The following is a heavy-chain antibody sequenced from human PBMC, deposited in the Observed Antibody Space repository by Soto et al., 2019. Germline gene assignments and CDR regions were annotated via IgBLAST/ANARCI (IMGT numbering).Heavy chain of an antibody. Sequence: ASVKVSCKASGYTFTSYAMHWVRQAPGQRLEWMGWINAGNGNTKYSQKFQGRVTITRDTSAGTAYMELSSLRSEDTAVYYCARDWGTTTVSLNWFDPWGQGTLVTVSS. D-gene: IGHD4-17*01. CDR1: GYTFTSYA. CDR2: INAGNGNT. J-gene: IGHJ5*02. V-gene: IGHV1-3*01. CDR3: ARDWGTTTVSLNWFDP.